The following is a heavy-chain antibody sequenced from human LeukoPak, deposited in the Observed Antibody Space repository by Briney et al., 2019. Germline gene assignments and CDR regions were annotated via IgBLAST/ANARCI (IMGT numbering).Heavy chain of an antibody. CDR2: IIPIFGTA. V-gene: IGHV1-69*05. CDR3: ARDNWNYLVNWFDP. CDR1: GGPFSSYA. Sequence: SVKVSCKASGGPFSSYAISWVRQAPGQGLEWMGGIIPIFGTANYAQKFQGRVTITTGESTSTAYMELSSLRSEDTAVYYCARDNWNYLVNWFDPWGQGTLVTVSS. D-gene: IGHD1-7*01. J-gene: IGHJ5*02.